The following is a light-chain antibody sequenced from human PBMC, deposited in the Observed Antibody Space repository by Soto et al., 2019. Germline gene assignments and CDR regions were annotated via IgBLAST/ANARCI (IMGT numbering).Light chain of an antibody. Sequence: QSALTQPASVSGSPGQSIAISCTGTRSDVGAYNYVSWYQQHPGKAPKLMISEVTNQPSGVSDRFSGSKSGNTASLTISGLQAEDEADYYCSSFTSRFTFVFGTGTKLTVL. V-gene: IGLV2-14*01. CDR3: SSFTSRFTFV. J-gene: IGLJ1*01. CDR2: EVT. CDR1: RSDVGAYNY.